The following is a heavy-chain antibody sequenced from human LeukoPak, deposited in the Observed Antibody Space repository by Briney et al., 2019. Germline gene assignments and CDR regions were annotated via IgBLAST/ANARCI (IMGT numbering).Heavy chain of an antibody. D-gene: IGHD3-16*01. V-gene: IGHV4-4*07. Sequence: SETLSLTCTVSGGSISSYYWSSIRQPAGKTLEWIGRIYTSGTTNYNPSLKSRVTMSVDTSKNQCSLKLTSVSAADTAVYYCARLKLGAYFDLWGRGTLVTVSS. CDR1: GGSISSYY. CDR2: IYTSGTT. CDR3: ARLKLGAYFDL. J-gene: IGHJ2*01.